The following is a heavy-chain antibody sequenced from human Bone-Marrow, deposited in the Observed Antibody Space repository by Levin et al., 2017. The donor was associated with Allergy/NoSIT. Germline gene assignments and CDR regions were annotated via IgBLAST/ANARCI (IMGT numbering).Heavy chain of an antibody. CDR2: ISYDGVYQ. D-gene: IGHD3-3*02. CDR1: GFTFRSHG. J-gene: IGHJ4*02. Sequence: GESLKISCATSGFTFRSHGIHWVRQAPGKGLEWVTVISYDGVYQYYGDSLKGRVTISRDNFKDTVYLQIDSLRPEDTAVYYCARDQFSGAFGTFFGIDFWGQGTLVTVSS. V-gene: IGHV3-30*03. CDR3: ARDQFSGAFGTFFGIDF.